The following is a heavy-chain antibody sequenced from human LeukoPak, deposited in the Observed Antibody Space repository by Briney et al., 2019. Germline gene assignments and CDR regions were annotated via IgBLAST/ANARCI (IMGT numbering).Heavy chain of an antibody. CDR2: ISGSGGST. Sequence: GGSLRLSCAASGLTFSSYAMSWVRQAPGKGLDWVSGISGSGGSTYYADSVKGRFTISRDNSKNTMYLQMNSLRAEDTAVYYCAKLVRGVITDHFGYWGQGTLVTVSS. CDR3: AKLVRGVITDHFGY. D-gene: IGHD3-10*01. J-gene: IGHJ4*02. V-gene: IGHV3-23*01. CDR1: GLTFSSYA.